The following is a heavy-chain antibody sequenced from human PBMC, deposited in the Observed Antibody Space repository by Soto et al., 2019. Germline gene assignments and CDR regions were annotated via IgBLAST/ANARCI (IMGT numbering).Heavy chain of an antibody. D-gene: IGHD6-13*01. V-gene: IGHV1-18*01. Sequence: ASVEVSCRASGYTFTSYGISWVRQAPGQGVEWMGWISAYNGNTNYAQKLQGRVTMTTDTSTSTAYMELRSLRSDDTAVYYCARDKGEGERYSSSWYAYYYYGMDVWGQGTTVTVSS. J-gene: IGHJ6*02. CDR3: ARDKGEGERYSSSWYAYYYYGMDV. CDR1: GYTFTSYG. CDR2: ISAYNGNT.